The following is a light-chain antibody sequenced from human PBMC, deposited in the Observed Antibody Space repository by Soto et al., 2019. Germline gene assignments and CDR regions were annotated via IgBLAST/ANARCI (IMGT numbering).Light chain of an antibody. CDR1: QSVSSN. CDR2: GAS. CDR3: QQYNNWPPWT. V-gene: IGKV3-15*01. Sequence: EIVMTQSPATLSVSPGERATLSCRASQSVSSNLAWYQQKPGQAHRLLIYGASTRATAIPARFSGSGSGTEFTLTISSLQSEDLAVYYCQQYNNWPPWTVGQGTKVEIK. J-gene: IGKJ1*01.